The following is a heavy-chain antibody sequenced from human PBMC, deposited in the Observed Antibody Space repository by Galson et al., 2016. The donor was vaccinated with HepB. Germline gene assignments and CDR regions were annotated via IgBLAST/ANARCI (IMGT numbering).Heavy chain of an antibody. CDR3: ARGSSNWPAGAFDI. D-gene: IGHD6-13*01. V-gene: IGHV4-34*01. Sequence: SEILSLTCGVYGASISGYYWSWIRQPPGKGLDWVGEINHSGGTNHNPSPKSRVTISVDTSKNQFSLKLKSVNAADTAVYYCARGSSNWPAGAFDIWGPGTVLTVSS. CDR1: GASISGYY. J-gene: IGHJ3*02. CDR2: INHSGGT.